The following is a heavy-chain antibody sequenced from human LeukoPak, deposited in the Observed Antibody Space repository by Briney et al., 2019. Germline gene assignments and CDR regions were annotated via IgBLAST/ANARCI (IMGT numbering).Heavy chain of an antibody. Sequence: GRSLRLSCAASGFTFSRYAIHWVRQAPGKGLEWVAVIANDGRDKHHADSVKGRFTISRDNAKNTLYLQMNSLRAEDTAVYYCAKDQPEAYFDYWGQGTLVTVSS. CDR1: GFTFSRYA. CDR3: AKDQPEAYFDY. V-gene: IGHV3-30*04. J-gene: IGHJ4*02. D-gene: IGHD1-14*01. CDR2: IANDGRDK.